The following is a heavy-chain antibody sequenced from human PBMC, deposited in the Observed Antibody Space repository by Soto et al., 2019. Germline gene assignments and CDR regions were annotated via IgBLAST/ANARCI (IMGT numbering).Heavy chain of an antibody. V-gene: IGHV3-74*01. CDR1: GFTFSSYW. CDR2: INSDGSST. J-gene: IGHJ4*02. Sequence: EVQLVESGGGLVQPGGSLRLSCAASGFTFSSYWMHWVRQAPGKGLVWVSRINSDGSSTSYADSVKGRVTISRDNAKNTLYLQMNSLRAEDTAVYYCARDPVSGYSYGDFDYWGQGTLVTVSS. CDR3: ARDPVSGYSYGDFDY. D-gene: IGHD5-18*01.